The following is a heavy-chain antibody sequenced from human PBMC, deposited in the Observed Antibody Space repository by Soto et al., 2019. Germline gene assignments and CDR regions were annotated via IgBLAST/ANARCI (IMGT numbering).Heavy chain of an antibody. D-gene: IGHD6-13*01. V-gene: IGHV1-69*02. Sequence: QVQLVQSGAEVKKPGSSVKVSCKASGGTFSSYTISWVRQAPGQGLEWMGRIIPILGIANYAQKFQGRVTMTRDTSTSTVYMELSSLRSEDTAVYYCARKDSSSWLTLSIDYWGQGTLVTVSS. CDR2: IIPILGIA. CDR1: GGTFSSYT. J-gene: IGHJ4*02. CDR3: ARKDSSSWLTLSIDY.